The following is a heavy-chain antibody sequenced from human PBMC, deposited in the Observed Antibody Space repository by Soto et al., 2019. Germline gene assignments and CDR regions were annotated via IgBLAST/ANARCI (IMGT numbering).Heavy chain of an antibody. J-gene: IGHJ6*02. V-gene: IGHV3-23*01. D-gene: IGHD5-18*01. Sequence: EVQLLESGGGLVQPGGSLRLSCAASGFTFSNFAMSWVRQAPGKGLEWVSGIIGSGGSTYYADSAKGRFTISRDKSKTPLYLQMNSLRAEDTAIYYCAKDGGSSFGPGKYNGMEVWGQGTTVTVSS. CDR1: GFTFSNFA. CDR2: IIGSGGST. CDR3: AKDGGSSFGPGKYNGMEV.